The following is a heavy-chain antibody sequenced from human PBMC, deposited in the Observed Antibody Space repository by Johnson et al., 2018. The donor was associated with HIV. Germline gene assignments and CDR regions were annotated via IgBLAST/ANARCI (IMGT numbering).Heavy chain of an antibody. Sequence: QVQLVESGGGLVKPGGSLRLSCAASGFIFSDYYMSWIRQAPGPGLEWVSYISPSGISINYADSVNGRFTISRDNAKNSLYLQMNSLRAEDTALYYCARESPGLGVNGFDIWGQGTMVTVSS. J-gene: IGHJ3*02. D-gene: IGHD3-10*01. CDR3: ARESPGLGVNGFDI. CDR1: GFIFSDYY. V-gene: IGHV3-11*04. CDR2: ISPSGISI.